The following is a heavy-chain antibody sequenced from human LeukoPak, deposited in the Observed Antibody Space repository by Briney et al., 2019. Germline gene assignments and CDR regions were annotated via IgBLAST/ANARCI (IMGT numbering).Heavy chain of an antibody. J-gene: IGHJ3*02. V-gene: IGHV3-7*01. CDR2: VKHIGGET. CDR3: ARGQPLAVAGTIGAFDI. CDR1: GFTFSNSW. Sequence: AGGSLRFSCEGSGFTFSNSWLGWVGKAPGKGLEWGANVKHIGGETYYVDSVKGRFTISRDNAKNSLYLQMNSLRAEDTAVYYCARGQPLAVAGTIGAFDIWGQGTMVTVSS. D-gene: IGHD6-19*01.